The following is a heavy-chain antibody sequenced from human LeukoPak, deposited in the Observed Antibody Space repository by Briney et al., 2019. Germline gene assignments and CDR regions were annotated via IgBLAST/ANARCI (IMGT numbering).Heavy chain of an antibody. CDR3: ARFYDILTSYFDY. D-gene: IGHD3-9*01. J-gene: IGHJ4*02. Sequence: GGSLRLSCAASGFTLGSYGMHWVRQAPGKGLEWVASISYDGSNEYYGDSVKGRFSVSRDNSKNTLYLQMNSLRAEDTAVYYCARFYDILTSYFDYWGQGTLVTVSS. V-gene: IGHV3-30*03. CDR2: ISYDGSNE. CDR1: GFTLGSYG.